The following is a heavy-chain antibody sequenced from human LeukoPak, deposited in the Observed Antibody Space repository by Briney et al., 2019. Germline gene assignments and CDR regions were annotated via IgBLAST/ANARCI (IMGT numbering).Heavy chain of an antibody. CDR2: INSDGSST. V-gene: IGHV3-74*01. CDR1: GFTFSSEW. D-gene: IGHD3-22*01. CDR3: ARESDSSGWYDS. Sequence: GGSLRLSCAASGFTFSSEWMHWVRQAPGKGLVWVSRINSDGSSTTYADSVKGRFTISRDNSKNSLYLQMSSLRSEDTALYYCARESDSSGWYDSWGQGTLVTVSS. J-gene: IGHJ5*01.